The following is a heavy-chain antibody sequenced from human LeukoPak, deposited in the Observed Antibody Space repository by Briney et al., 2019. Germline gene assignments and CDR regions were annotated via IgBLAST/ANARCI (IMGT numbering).Heavy chain of an antibody. CDR1: GYTFTGYY. V-gene: IGHV1-2*02. Sequence: ASVKVSCKASGYTFTGYYMHWVRQAPGQGLEWMGCINPNSGGTNYAQKFQGRVTMTRDTSISTAYMELSRLGSDDTAVYYCARARSRSSTYYLGYWGQGTLVVVSS. J-gene: IGHJ4*02. CDR3: ARARSRSSTYYLGY. D-gene: IGHD6-13*01. CDR2: INPNSGGT.